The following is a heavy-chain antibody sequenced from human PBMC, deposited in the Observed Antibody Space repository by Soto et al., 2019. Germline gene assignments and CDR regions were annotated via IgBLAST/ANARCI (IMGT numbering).Heavy chain of an antibody. CDR2: IYHSGST. CDR3: ASSGGGEDY. Sequence: QVQLQESGPGLVKRSGTLSLSCAVSGGSISSSHWWSWVRQPPGKGLEWIGEIYHSGSTNYNPSLKSRVPISVDTSRNQFPLNLSSGTAADPAVYYCASSGGGEDYWGQGILVTVSS. D-gene: IGHD3-16*01. J-gene: IGHJ4*02. V-gene: IGHV4-4*02. CDR1: GGSISSSHW.